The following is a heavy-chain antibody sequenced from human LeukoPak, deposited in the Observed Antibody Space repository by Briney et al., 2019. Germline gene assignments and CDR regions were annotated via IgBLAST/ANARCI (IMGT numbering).Heavy chain of an antibody. D-gene: IGHD3-10*01. CDR1: GFTFSTYW. V-gene: IGHV3-74*01. Sequence: GGSLRLSCAASGFTFSTYWMHWVRQAPGKGLVWVSRISSDGSITGYADSVKGRFTISGDNAKNTLYLQMNSLRAEDTAVYYCARHVNYYLDYWGQGTLVTVSS. J-gene: IGHJ4*02. CDR2: ISSDGSIT. CDR3: ARHVNYYLDY.